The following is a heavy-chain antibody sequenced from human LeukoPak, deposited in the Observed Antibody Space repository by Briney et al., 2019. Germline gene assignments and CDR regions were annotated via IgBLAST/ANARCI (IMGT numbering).Heavy chain of an antibody. CDR2: ISAYNGNT. CDR3: ASLYSSGWYSY. V-gene: IGHV1-18*01. J-gene: IGHJ4*02. CDR1: DYTFTSYG. D-gene: IGHD6-19*01. Sequence: ASVKVSCKASDYTFTSYGTSWVRQAPGQGLEWMGWISAYNGNTNYAQKLQGRVTMTTDTSTSTAYMELRSLRSDDTAVYYCASLYSSGWYSYWGQGTLVTVSS.